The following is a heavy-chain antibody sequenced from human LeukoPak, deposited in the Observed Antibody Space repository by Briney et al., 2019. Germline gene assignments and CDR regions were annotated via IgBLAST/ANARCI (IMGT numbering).Heavy chain of an antibody. J-gene: IGHJ6*02. CDR3: ARVMDVVVPADSYGMDV. CDR2: INAGNGNT. CDR1: GYTFTSYA. D-gene: IGHD2-2*01. V-gene: IGHV1-3*01. Sequence: ASVKVSCKASGYTFTSYAMHWVRQAPGQRLEWMGWINAGNGNTKYSQKFQGRVTITRDTSASTAYMELSSLRSEDTAVYYCARVMDVVVPADSYGMDVWGQGTTVTVSS.